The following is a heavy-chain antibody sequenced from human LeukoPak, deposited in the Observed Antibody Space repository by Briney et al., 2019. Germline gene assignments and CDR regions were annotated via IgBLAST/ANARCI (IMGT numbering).Heavy chain of an antibody. Sequence: GASVKVSCKTSGGTFSSKSISWVRQAPGQGLEWMGRITPVVDIPDYAERFQDRITITADKSTSTAYMELRGLRSEDTAVYYCARGFDVPVPGHDSLWGTSRHAGFDYWGQGTLVTVSS. CDR3: ARGFDVPVPGHDSLWGTSRHAGFDY. V-gene: IGHV1-69*02. D-gene: IGHD3-16*02. CDR1: GGTFSSKS. J-gene: IGHJ4*02. CDR2: ITPVVDIP.